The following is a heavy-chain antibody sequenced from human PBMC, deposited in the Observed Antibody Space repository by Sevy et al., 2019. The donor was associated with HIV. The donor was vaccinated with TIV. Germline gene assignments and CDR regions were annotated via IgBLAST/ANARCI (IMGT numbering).Heavy chain of an antibody. CDR2: LIGGGSRT. D-gene: IGHD2-8*02. CDR3: AKRRVQSGLSGGGANYGMDV. CDR1: GFTFSSFS. V-gene: IGHV3-23*01. Sequence: GGSLRLSCAASGFTFSSFSMNWVRQAPGKGPEWVSTLIGGGSRTYYADSVTGRFIISRDNSRNTLYLQMNSLRAEDTAIYYCAKRRVQSGLSGGGANYGMDVCGRGTTVTVSS. J-gene: IGHJ6*02.